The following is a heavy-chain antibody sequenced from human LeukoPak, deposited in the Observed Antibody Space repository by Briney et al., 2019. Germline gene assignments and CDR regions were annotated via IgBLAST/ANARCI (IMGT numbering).Heavy chain of an antibody. CDR3: AKGPPSSSAQYFQH. D-gene: IGHD6-6*01. V-gene: IGHV3-23*01. Sequence: GGSLRLSCAASGFTFINYAMSWVRQAPGKGLEWVSGISGSGDTTYYADSVKGRFTISRDNSKNTLFLQMNSLRAEDTAVYYCAKGPPSSSAQYFQHWGQGTLVTVSS. CDR1: GFTFINYA. J-gene: IGHJ1*01. CDR2: ISGSGDTT.